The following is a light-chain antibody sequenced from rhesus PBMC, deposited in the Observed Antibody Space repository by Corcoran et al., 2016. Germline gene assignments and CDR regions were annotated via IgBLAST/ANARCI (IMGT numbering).Light chain of an antibody. CDR3: QQHDNLPLT. CDR1: QGISNW. J-gene: IGKJ4*01. Sequence: SQGISNWLAWYQQKPVKAPNLLIYRATFLETGVPSRFSGSGSGTDFTLTISGLQPEDIATYYCQQHDNLPLTFGGGTKVEIK. V-gene: IGKV1-69*01. CDR2: RAT.